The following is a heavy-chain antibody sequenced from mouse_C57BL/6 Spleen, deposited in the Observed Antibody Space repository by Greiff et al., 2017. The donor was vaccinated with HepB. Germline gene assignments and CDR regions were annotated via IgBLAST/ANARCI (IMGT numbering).Heavy chain of an antibody. V-gene: IGHV1-59*01. D-gene: IGHD2-4*01. CDR1: GYTFTSYW. CDR3: ARARYDYDERISMDY. J-gene: IGHJ4*01. CDR2: IDPSDSYT. Sequence: QVQLQQPGAELVRPGTSVKLSCKASGYTFTSYWMHWVKQRPGQGLEWIGVIDPSDSYTNYNQKFKGKATLTVDTSSSTAYMQLSSLTSEDSAVYYCARARYDYDERISMDYWGQRTSVTVSS.